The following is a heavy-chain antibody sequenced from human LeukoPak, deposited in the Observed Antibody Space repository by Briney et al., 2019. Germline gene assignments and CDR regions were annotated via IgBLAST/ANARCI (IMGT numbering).Heavy chain of an antibody. CDR1: GGSISSYY. Sequence: SETLSLTCTVSGGSISSYYWSWIRQPPGKGLERIGSIYYSGSTYYNPSLKSRVTISVDTSKSQFSLKPSSVTAADTAVYYCARDRRDMVRGINLVRQYNYYYYMDVWGKGTTVTISS. CDR2: IYYSGST. V-gene: IGHV4-59*12. D-gene: IGHD3-10*01. CDR3: ARDRRDMVRGINLVRQYNYYYYMDV. J-gene: IGHJ6*03.